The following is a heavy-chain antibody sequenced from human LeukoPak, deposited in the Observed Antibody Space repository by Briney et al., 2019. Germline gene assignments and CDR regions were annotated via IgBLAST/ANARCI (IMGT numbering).Heavy chain of an antibody. Sequence: GASVKVSCKASGYTFTRYAMHWVRQAPGQRLEWMGCINAGNGNTKYSQKFQDRVTITRDTSASTDYMELSSLRSEDTVVYYCARSEAAAGNFGYFDYWGQGTLVTVSS. J-gene: IGHJ4*02. CDR1: GYTFTRYA. V-gene: IGHV1-3*01. CDR3: ARSEAAAGNFGYFDY. CDR2: INAGNGNT. D-gene: IGHD6-13*01.